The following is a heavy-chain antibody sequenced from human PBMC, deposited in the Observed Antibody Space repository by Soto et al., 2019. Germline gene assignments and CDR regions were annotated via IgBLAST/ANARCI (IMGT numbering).Heavy chain of an antibody. J-gene: IGHJ4*02. CDR1: GGSISSGDYY. V-gene: IGHV4-30-4*01. CDR3: ARVPSSVGFDY. CDR2: IYYSGST. D-gene: IGHD2-2*01. Sequence: QVQLQESGPGLVKPSQTLSLTCTVSGGSISSGDYYWSWIRQPPGKGLEWIGYIYYSGSTYYNPSLKSXXTXSXXTSKNQFSLKLSSVTAADTAVYYCARVPSSVGFDYWGQGTLVTVSS.